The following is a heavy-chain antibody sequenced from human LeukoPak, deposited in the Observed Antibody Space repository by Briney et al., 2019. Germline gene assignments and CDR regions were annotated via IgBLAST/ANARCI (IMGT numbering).Heavy chain of an antibody. J-gene: IGHJ6*03. CDR2: IYSRGNT. Sequence: SETLSLICTVSGGTISTYHWSWIRQPPGKGLEWIGYIYSRGNTKYNPSLKSRVTISADMSKNQFSLELDSVTAADTAVYYCARDRAYYYTDFWGKGTTVTVSS. CDR1: GGTISTYH. D-gene: IGHD2-21*01. V-gene: IGHV4-4*08. CDR3: ARDRAYYYTDF.